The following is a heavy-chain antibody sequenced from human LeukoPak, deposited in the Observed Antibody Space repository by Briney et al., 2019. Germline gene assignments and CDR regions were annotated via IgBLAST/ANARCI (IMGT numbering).Heavy chain of an antibody. Sequence: PSETLSLTCAVYGGSLSDYYWNWIRQPPGKGLEWIGEINHSGSTNYNPSLKGRVTISVDTSKNQFSLRLFSVTAADTAVYYCARAGRFPGLGMDVWGQGTTVTVSS. J-gene: IGHJ6*02. D-gene: IGHD3-3*01. CDR1: GGSLSDYY. CDR3: ARAGRFPGLGMDV. CDR2: INHSGST. V-gene: IGHV4-34*01.